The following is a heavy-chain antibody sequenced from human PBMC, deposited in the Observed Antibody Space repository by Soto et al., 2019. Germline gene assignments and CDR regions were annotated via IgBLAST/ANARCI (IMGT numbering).Heavy chain of an antibody. CDR3: ARSLRGYSGYSGY. V-gene: IGHV3-11*05. CDR1: GFTFSDYY. Sequence: QVQLVESGGGLVKPGGCLRLSCADSGFTFSDYYMSWIRQAPGKGLEWVSYISSSGSDTNYADSVKGRFTVSRDNAKNSLYLQMHSLRAEDTAVYYCARSLRGYSGYSGYWGQGTLVTVSS. CDR2: ISSSGSDT. J-gene: IGHJ4*02. D-gene: IGHD5-12*01.